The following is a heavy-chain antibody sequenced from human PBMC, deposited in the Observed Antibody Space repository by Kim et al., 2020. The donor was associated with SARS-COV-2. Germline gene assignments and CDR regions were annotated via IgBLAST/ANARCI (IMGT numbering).Heavy chain of an antibody. CDR3: ARGVRMSYDSSGSDYFDY. D-gene: IGHD3-22*01. CDR2: INHSGST. CDR1: GGSFSGYY. J-gene: IGHJ4*02. V-gene: IGHV4-34*01. Sequence: SETLSLTCAVYGGSFSGYYWSWIRQPPGKGLEWIGEINHSGSTNYNPSLKSRVTISVDTSKNQFSLKLSSVTAADTAVYYCARGVRMSYDSSGSDYFDYWGQGTLVTVSS.